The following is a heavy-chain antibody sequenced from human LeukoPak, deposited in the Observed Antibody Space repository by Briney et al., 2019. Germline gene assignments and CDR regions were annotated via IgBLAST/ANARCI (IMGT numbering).Heavy chain of an antibody. CDR1: GGSISSSSYY. CDR3: ARQHSSYGDFNNWFDP. J-gene: IGHJ5*02. Sequence: SGTLSLTCTVSGGSISSSSYYWGWIRQPPGKGLEWIGSIYYSGSTYYNPSLKSRVTISVDTSKNQFSLKLSSVTAADTAVYYCARQHSSYGDFNNWFDPWGQGTLVTVSS. V-gene: IGHV4-39*01. CDR2: IYYSGST. D-gene: IGHD4-17*01.